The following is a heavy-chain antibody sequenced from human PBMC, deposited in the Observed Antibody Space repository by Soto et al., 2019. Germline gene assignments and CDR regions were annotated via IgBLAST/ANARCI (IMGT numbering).Heavy chain of an antibody. CDR3: ARQSHESDSGWAVTPMDY. D-gene: IGHD5-12*01. CDR2: VDPSDSYT. V-gene: IGHV5-10-1*01. J-gene: IGHJ4*02. CDR1: GYKFTSYW. Sequence: GESLKISCKSSGYKFTSYWVAWVRQVPGKGLEWMGRVDPSDSYTNYNPSFQGHVTISGDMSISTAYLAWGSLKASDTGMYYCARQSHESDSGWAVTPMDYWGQGTLVTVSS.